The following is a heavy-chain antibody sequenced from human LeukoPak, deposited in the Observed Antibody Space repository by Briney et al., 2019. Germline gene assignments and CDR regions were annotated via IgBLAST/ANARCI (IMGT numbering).Heavy chain of an antibody. CDR2: INPNSGGT. D-gene: IGHD2-15*01. CDR1: GYTFTGYY. CDR3: ARVSRRYWVNDY. J-gene: IGHJ4*02. Sequence: ASVKVSCKASGYTFTGYYMHWVRQAPGRGLEWMGWINPNSGGTNYAQKFQGRVTMTRDTSISTAYMELSRLRSDDTAVYYCARVSRRYWVNDYWGQGTLVTVSS. V-gene: IGHV1-2*02.